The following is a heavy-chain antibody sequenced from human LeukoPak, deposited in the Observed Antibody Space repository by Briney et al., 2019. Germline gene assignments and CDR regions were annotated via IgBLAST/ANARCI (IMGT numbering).Heavy chain of an antibody. CDR2: INSDGSST. D-gene: IGHD3-3*01. J-gene: IGHJ3*02. CDR1: GFTFSSYW. Sequence: GGSLRLSCAASGFTFSSYWMHWVRQAPGKGLVWVSRINSDGSSTTCADSVKGRFAISRDNAKTTLYLQMNSLRAEDTAVYYCARTGNYDFWSGYLLGDAFDIWGQGTMVTVSS. CDR3: ARTGNYDFWSGYLLGDAFDI. V-gene: IGHV3-74*01.